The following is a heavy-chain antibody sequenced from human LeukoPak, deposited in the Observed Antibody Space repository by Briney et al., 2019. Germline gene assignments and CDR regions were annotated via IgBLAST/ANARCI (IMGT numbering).Heavy chain of an antibody. CDR1: GYTFTSYG. D-gene: IGHD4-17*01. CDR2: ISAYNGNT. J-gene: IGHJ6*03. V-gene: IGHV1-18*01. CDR3: ARDPLTTVWPRYYYYYMDV. Sequence: GASVKVSCKASGYTFTSYGISWVRQAPGQGLEWMGWISAYNGNTNYAQKLQGRVTMTTDTSTSTAYMELRSLRSDDTAVYYCARDPLTTVWPRYYYYYMDVWGKGTTVTISS.